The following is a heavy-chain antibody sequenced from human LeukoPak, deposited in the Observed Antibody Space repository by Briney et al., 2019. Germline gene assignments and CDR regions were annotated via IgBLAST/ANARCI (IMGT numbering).Heavy chain of an antibody. CDR3: ARGGANRFDY. J-gene: IGHJ4*02. CDR1: GFPFSGYW. Sequence: PGGSLRLSCAASGFPFSGYWMTSVRHAPGGGVEWVATIKEDGSEAYFVDSVKGRFAISRDNAKNSLYLQMNSLRGEHTAVYYCARGGANRFDYWGQGTLVTVSS. D-gene: IGHD3-16*01. V-gene: IGHV3-7*04. CDR2: IKEDGSEA.